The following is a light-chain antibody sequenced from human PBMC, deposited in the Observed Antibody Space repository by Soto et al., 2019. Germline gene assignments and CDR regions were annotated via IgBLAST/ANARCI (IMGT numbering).Light chain of an antibody. V-gene: IGLV1-40*01. J-gene: IGLJ3*02. CDR2: GNN. CDR3: QSYDNSLSGVL. CDR1: SSNIGTGFD. Sequence: QSLLTQPPSVSGAPGQRVTISCTGTSSNIGTGFDVHWYQQVPGTAPKLLVYGNNNRPSGVPDRFSGSRSGTSASLAITGLQAEDEADYYCQSYDNSLSGVLFGGGTKLTVL.